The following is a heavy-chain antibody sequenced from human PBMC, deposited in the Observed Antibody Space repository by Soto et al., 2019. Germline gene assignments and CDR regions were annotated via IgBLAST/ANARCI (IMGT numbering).Heavy chain of an antibody. CDR2: IDPSDSYT. J-gene: IGHJ6*02. CDR3: ARRVAARDYYYGMDV. Sequence: SLKISCKGSGYSFTSYWISWVRQMPGKGLEWMGRIDPSDSYTNYSPSFQGHVTISADKSISTAYLQWSSLKASDTAMYYCARRVAARDYYYGMDVWGQRTTVTV. V-gene: IGHV5-10-1*01. D-gene: IGHD6-6*01. CDR1: GYSFTSYW.